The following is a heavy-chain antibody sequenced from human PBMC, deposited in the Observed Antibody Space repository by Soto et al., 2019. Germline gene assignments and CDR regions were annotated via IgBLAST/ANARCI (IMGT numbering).Heavy chain of an antibody. D-gene: IGHD2-15*01. CDR1: GFSLSNARMG. Sequence: QVTLKESGPVLVKPTETLTLTCTVSGFSLSNARMGVSWIRQPPGKALEWLAHIFSNDEKSYSTSLKSRLTISKDXXKXHXXLTMTNMDPVDTATYYCARINGLVVVAATVYWFDPWGQGTLVTVSS. CDR3: ARINGLVVVAATVYWFDP. V-gene: IGHV2-26*01. J-gene: IGHJ5*02. CDR2: IFSNDEK.